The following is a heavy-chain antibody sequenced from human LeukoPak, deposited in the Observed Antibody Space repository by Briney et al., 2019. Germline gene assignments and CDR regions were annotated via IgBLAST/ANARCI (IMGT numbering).Heavy chain of an antibody. CDR1: GGTFSSYA. J-gene: IGHJ6*04. V-gene: IGHV1-69*13. Sequence: ASVKVSCKASGGTFSSYAISWVRQAPGQGLEWMEGIIPIFGTANYAQKFQGRVTITADESTSTAYMELSSLRSEDTAVYYCASDILTGNYYYYGMDVWGKGTTVTVSS. D-gene: IGHD3-9*01. CDR2: IIPIFGTA. CDR3: ASDILTGNYYYYGMDV.